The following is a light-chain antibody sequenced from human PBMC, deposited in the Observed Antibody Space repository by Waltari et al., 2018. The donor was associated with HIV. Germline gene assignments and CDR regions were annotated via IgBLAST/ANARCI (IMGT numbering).Light chain of an antibody. J-gene: IGKJ4*01. Sequence: EIVFTQSPATLSLSGGEGATLSCIARQSVSNFLDWYQHNSVQAPRLPTFDPSHIATGGPAKFSGSRSSTDYTLPISSLEPADFVGVYCRQRSLWRTLTFGGGTKLEIK. CDR1: QSVSNF. CDR2: DPS. CDR3: RQRSLWRTLT. V-gene: IGKV3-11*01.